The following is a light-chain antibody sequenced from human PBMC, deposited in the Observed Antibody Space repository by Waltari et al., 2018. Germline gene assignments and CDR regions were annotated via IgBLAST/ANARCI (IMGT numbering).Light chain of an antibody. CDR3: QSYDSSLSPWV. CDR2: GNS. CDR1: SSNIGAGYD. V-gene: IGLV1-40*01. J-gene: IGLJ3*02. Sequence: QSVLTQPPSVSGAPGQRVTISCTGSSSNIGAGYDVPWYQQLPGTAPKLLTYGNSNRPSGVPDRFSGSKSGTSASLAITGLQAEDEADYYCQSYDSSLSPWVFGGGTKLTVL.